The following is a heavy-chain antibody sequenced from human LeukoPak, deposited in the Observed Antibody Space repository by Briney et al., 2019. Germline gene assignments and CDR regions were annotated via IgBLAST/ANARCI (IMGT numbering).Heavy chain of an antibody. CDR2: ISWNSGSI. J-gene: IGHJ4*02. Sequence: FLRLSCAASGFTFDDYAMHWVRQAPGKGLEWVSGISWNSGSIGYADSVKGRFTISRDNAKNSLYLQMNSLRAEDTALYYCVTSGSWYWAEDYWGQGTLVTVSS. V-gene: IGHV3-9*01. CDR1: GFTFDDYA. D-gene: IGHD6-13*01. CDR3: VTSGSWYWAEDY.